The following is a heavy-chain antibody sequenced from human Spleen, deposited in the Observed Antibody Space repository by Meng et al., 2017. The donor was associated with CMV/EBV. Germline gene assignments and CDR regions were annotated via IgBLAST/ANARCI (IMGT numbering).Heavy chain of an antibody. CDR3: ARDSGGLGRRYYNWFDP. J-gene: IGHJ5*02. Sequence: SETLSLTCSVSGDSMSGGPHYWGWIRQPPGKGLEWIGSIYYSGSTYYNPSLKSRVTISVDMSKNHFTLNLRSVTAADTAVYYCARDSGGLGRRYYNWFDPWGQGTLVTVSS. V-gene: IGHV4-39*06. CDR1: GDSMSGGPHY. CDR2: IYYSGST. D-gene: IGHD5-12*01.